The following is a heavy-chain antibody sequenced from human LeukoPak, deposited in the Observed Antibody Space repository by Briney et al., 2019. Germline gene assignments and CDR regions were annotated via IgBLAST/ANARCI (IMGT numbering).Heavy chain of an antibody. D-gene: IGHD3-9*01. Sequence: EASVKVSCKASGGTFSSYAISWVRQAPGQGLEWMGRIIPILGIANYAQKFQGRVTITADKSTSTAYMELSSLRSEDTAVYYCARDHEYDILTGYYGDWGQGTLVTVSS. J-gene: IGHJ4*02. CDR3: ARDHEYDILTGYYGD. V-gene: IGHV1-69*04. CDR1: GGTFSSYA. CDR2: IIPILGIA.